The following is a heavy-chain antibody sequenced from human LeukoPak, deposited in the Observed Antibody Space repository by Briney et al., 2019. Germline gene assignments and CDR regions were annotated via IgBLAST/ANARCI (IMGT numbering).Heavy chain of an antibody. CDR1: GFIFGGSA. V-gene: IGHV3-73*01. J-gene: IGHJ6*02. D-gene: IGHD1-26*01. CDR2: IRSKANNYAT. CDR3: TGRSGIVGTAYNTMDI. Sequence: QSGGSLRLSCAASGFIFGGSALHWVRQASGKGLEWVGRIRSKANNYATTYAASVEGRFTISRDESKNTAYLQMDSLKTEDTAVYYCTGRSGIVGTAYNTMDIWGRGTTVTVSS.